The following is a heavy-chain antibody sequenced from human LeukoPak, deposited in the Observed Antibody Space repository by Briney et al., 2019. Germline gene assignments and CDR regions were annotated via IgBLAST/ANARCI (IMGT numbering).Heavy chain of an antibody. CDR2: ISGNGRPI. Sequence: GGSLRLSCAASDFTFSSYSMNWVRQAPGKGLEWLSYISGNGRPINYADSVKGRLTISRDNAKNSLYLQINSLTTEDTAVYYCARDRYGDHAFDYWGQGTLVTVSS. CDR3: ARDRYGDHAFDY. D-gene: IGHD4-17*01. CDR1: DFTFSSYS. J-gene: IGHJ4*02. V-gene: IGHV3-48*04.